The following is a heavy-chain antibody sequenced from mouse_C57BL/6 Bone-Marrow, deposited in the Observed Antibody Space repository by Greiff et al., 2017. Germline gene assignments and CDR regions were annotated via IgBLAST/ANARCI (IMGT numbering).Heavy chain of an antibody. CDR1: GYTFTSYW. CDR2: INPSSGYT. V-gene: IGHV1-7*01. CDR3: ARGGYDY. D-gene: IGHD2-2*01. Sequence: VQLQQSGAELAKPGASVKLSCKASGYTFTSYWMHWVKQRPGQGLEWIGYINPSSGYTKYNQKFKDQATLTADKSSSTAYMQRSSLTYEDSAVYYCARGGYDYWGQGTTLTVSS. J-gene: IGHJ2*01.